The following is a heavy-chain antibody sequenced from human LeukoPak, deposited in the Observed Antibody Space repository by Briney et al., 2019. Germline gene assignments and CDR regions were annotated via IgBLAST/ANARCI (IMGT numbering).Heavy chain of an antibody. CDR2: IKEDGSIK. D-gene: IGHD2-15*01. CDR3: AKAPVTTCSGAYCYPFDY. CDR1: GFTFSNYW. Sequence: TGGSLRLSCAASGFTFSNYWMSWVRQAPGKGLEWVANIKEDGSIKYYVDSVKGRFTISRDHAKDSLYLQMNSLRAEDTAVYYCAKAPVTTCSGAYCYPFDYWGQGTLVTVSS. J-gene: IGHJ4*02. V-gene: IGHV3-7*03.